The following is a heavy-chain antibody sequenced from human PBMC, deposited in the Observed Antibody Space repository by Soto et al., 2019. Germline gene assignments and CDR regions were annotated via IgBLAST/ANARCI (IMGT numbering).Heavy chain of an antibody. CDR2: ISAYNDNT. V-gene: IGHV1-18*01. J-gene: IGHJ4*02. D-gene: IGHD3-10*01. CDR3: AGGWFGEFVSYFDY. Sequence: QVQLVQSGAEVKKPGASVKVSCRASGFTFTSYAISWVRQAPGQGLEWMGWISAYNDNTNYAQKRQGRVTMTTDTSTSTAYVELRSLRSDDTAVYYCAGGWFGEFVSYFDYWGQGTLVTVSS. CDR1: GFTFTSYA.